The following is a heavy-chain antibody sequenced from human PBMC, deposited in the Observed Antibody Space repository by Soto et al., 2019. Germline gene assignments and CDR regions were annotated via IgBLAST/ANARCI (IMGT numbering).Heavy chain of an antibody. CDR2: IYYSGST. CDR3: ARSVGADYGDYDY. D-gene: IGHD4-17*01. V-gene: IGHV4-59*01. CDR1: GGSISSYY. Sequence: PSETLSLTCTVSGGSISSYYWSWIRQPPGKGLEWIGYIYYSGSTNYNPSLKSRVTISVDTSKNQFSLKLSSVTAADTAVYYCARSVGADYGDYDYWGQGTLVTVSS. J-gene: IGHJ4*02.